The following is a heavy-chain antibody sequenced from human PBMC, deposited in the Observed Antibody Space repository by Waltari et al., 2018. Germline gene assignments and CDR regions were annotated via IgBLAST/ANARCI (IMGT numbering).Heavy chain of an antibody. CDR2: IKQDGSEA. CDR1: GFTFRSYG. J-gene: IGHJ4*02. Sequence: EVQLVESGGGVVQSGGSVRRSCAAPGFTFRSYGMHWVRQAPGKGLEWVANIKQDGSEASYLDSVKGRFTISRDNAKNSLHLQMNNLRVEDTALYYCARGRWLQIDWGQGTLVTVSS. D-gene: IGHD5-12*01. CDR3: ARGRWLQID. V-gene: IGHV3-7*01.